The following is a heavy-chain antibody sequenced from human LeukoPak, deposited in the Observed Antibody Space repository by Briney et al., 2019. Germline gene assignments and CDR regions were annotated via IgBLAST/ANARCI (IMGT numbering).Heavy chain of an antibody. J-gene: IGHJ6*02. CDR2: IRSKANNYAT. D-gene: IGHD4-23*01. CDR3: AKDLYTLYGGHVYGMDV. CDR1: GFTFSGSA. V-gene: IGHV3-73*01. Sequence: GGSLRLSCAASGFTFSGSAMHWVRQASGKGLEWVGRIRSKANNYATEYAAPVKGRFTISRDDSKNTAYLQMNSLRAEDTAVYHCAKDLYTLYGGHVYGMDVWGQGTTVTVSS.